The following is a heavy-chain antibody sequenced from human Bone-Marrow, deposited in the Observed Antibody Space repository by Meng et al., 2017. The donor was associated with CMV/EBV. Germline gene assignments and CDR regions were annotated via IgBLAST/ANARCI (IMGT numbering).Heavy chain of an antibody. V-gene: IGHV3-7*01. Sequence: GESLKISCAVSGFTFTSYWMNWVRQAPGKGLEWVANIKQDGSETYYVDSVKGRFIISRDNAKNSLYLQMNSLRAEDTAVYYCAVGAGWSSSRWGQGTLVTVSS. CDR2: IKQDGSET. CDR3: AVGAGWSSSR. D-gene: IGHD6-13*01. CDR1: GFTFTSYW. J-gene: IGHJ4*02.